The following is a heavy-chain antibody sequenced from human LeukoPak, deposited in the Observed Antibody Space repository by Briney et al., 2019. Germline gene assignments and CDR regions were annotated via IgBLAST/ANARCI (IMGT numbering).Heavy chain of an antibody. CDR1: GFSVSSTY. V-gene: IGHV3-23*01. CDR3: AKRAPHWGSCLDY. CDR2: ISGSGGST. Sequence: GGSLRLSCAASGFSVSSTYMSWVRQAPGKGLEWVSAISGSGGSTYYAGSVKGRFTISRDNSKNTLYLQMNSLRAEDTAVYYCAKRAPHWGSCLDYWGQGTLVTVSS. J-gene: IGHJ4*02. D-gene: IGHD7-27*01.